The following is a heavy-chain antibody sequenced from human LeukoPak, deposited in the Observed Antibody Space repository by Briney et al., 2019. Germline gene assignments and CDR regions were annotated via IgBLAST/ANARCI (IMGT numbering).Heavy chain of an antibody. V-gene: IGHV3-23*01. J-gene: IGHJ4*02. Sequence: PGGSLRLSCAASGFTFTAYAMSWFRQAPGKGLEWVSAISGSGYSTYYADSVKGRFTISRDNSKNTLYLQMNSLRAEDTALYFCAQWSRYFDYWGQGTLVTVSS. D-gene: IGHD1-26*01. CDR2: ISGSGYST. CDR3: AQWSRYFDY. CDR1: GFTFTAYA.